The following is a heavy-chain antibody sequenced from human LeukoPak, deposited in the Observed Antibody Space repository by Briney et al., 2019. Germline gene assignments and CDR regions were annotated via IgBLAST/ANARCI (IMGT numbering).Heavy chain of an antibody. CDR2: IYSGGST. CDR1: GLTVSSNY. D-gene: IGHD6-6*01. J-gene: IGHJ6*03. Sequence: PGGSLRLSCAASGLTVSSNYMSWVRQAPGKGLEWVSVIYSGGSTYYADSVKGRFTISRDNSKNTLYLQMNSLRAEDTAVYYCARRPYYYYYYMDVWGKGTTVTVSS. V-gene: IGHV3-53*01. CDR3: ARRPYYYYYYMDV.